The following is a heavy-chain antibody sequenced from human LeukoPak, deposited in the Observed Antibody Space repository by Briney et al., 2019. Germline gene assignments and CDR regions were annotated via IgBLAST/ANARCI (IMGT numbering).Heavy chain of an antibody. Sequence: GESLKISCRGSGYSFTIYWIGWVRQMPGKGLEWMGMIYPGDSDTRYSPSFQGQVTISADKSINTASLQWSSLKASDTAIYYCARRYCSSTSCYFDFWGQGILVTVSS. V-gene: IGHV5-51*01. D-gene: IGHD2-2*01. CDR3: ARRYCSSTSCYFDF. J-gene: IGHJ4*02. CDR1: GYSFTIYW. CDR2: IYPGDSDT.